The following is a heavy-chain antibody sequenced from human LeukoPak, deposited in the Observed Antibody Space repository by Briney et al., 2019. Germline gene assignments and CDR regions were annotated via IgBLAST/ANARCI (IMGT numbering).Heavy chain of an antibody. Sequence: ASVKVSCKASGYTFTGYYMHWVRQAPGQGLEWMGWINPNSGGTNYAQKFQGRVTMTRDTSISTAYMELSRLRSDDTAVYYCARALFGYYGSGSDYNHDAFDIWGQGTMVTVSS. CDR1: GYTFTGYY. J-gene: IGHJ3*02. D-gene: IGHD3-10*01. V-gene: IGHV1-2*02. CDR3: ARALFGYYGSGSDYNHDAFDI. CDR2: INPNSGGT.